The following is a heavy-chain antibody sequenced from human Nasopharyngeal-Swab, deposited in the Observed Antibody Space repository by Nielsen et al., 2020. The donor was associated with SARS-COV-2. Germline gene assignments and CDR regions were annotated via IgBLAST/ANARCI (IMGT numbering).Heavy chain of an antibody. V-gene: IGHV3-7*01. CDR1: GFTFRDYW. J-gene: IGHJ5*02. CDR2: IKQDGSEK. D-gene: IGHD3-10*01. CDR3: ARVGGRTSPMGP. Sequence: GSLKISCVASGFTFRDYWMSWVRQAPAKGLEWVASIKQDGSEKNYVDSVKGRFTISRDNAKNSLFLQMDSLRTEDTAFYYCARVGGRTSPMGPWGQGTLVTVSS.